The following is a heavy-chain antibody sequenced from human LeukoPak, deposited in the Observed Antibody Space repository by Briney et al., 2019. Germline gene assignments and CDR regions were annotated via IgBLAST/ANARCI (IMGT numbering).Heavy chain of an antibody. J-gene: IGHJ4*02. D-gene: IGHD3-10*01. CDR3: ARSTMVRGTLYDY. Sequence: PGGSLRLSCAASGFTFSSYAMSWVRQAPGKGLEWVSAISGSGGSTYYADSVKGRFTISRDNSKNTLYLQMNSLRAEDTAVYYCARSTMVRGTLYDYWGQGTLVTVSS. V-gene: IGHV3-23*01. CDR1: GFTFSSYA. CDR2: ISGSGGST.